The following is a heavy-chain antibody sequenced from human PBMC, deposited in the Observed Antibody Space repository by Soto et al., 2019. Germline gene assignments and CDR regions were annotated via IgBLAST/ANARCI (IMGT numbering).Heavy chain of an antibody. V-gene: IGHV4-31*03. CDR3: ARFRGGGQLVRWFDP. D-gene: IGHD6-13*01. CDR1: GGSISSSY. Sequence: LSLTCSVSGGSISSSYWSWIRQHPGKGLEWIGYIYYSGSTYYNPSLKSRVTISVDTSKNQFSLKLSSVTAADTAVYYCARFRGGGQLVRWFDPWGQGTLVTVSS. J-gene: IGHJ5*02. CDR2: IYYSGST.